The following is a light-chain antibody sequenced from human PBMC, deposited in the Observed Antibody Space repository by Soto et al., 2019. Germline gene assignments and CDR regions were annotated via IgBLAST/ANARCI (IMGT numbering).Light chain of an antibody. J-gene: IGLJ1*01. V-gene: IGLV1-47*02. CDR3: AAWDDSLSGYV. CDR2: SNN. CDR1: SSNIGSNY. Sequence: QSVLIQPPSASGTPGQRVTISCSGSSSNIGSNYVYWYQQLPGTAPKLLIYSNNQRPSGVPDRFSGSKSGTSASLAISGLRSEDEADYYCAAWDDSLSGYVFGTGTKLTVL.